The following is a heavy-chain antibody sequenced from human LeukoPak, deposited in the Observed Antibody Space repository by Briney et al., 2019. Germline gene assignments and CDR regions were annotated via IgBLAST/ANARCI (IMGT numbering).Heavy chain of an antibody. V-gene: IGHV3-21*01. CDR2: ISSTGFYV. Sequence: GGSLRLSCTASGFAFGSYTITWVRQAPGKGREWVSSISSTGFYVYYADSVKGRFIISRDNAKNSLYLQMNSLRAEDTAVYYCARDPQNDYWGQGTLVTVSS. J-gene: IGHJ4*02. CDR1: GFAFGSYT. CDR3: ARDPQNDY.